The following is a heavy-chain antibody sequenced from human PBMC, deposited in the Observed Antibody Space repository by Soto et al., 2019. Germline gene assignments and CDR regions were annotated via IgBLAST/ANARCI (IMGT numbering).Heavy chain of an antibody. V-gene: IGHV1-18*01. CDR2: ISAHNGNT. CDR1: GYTFTSYG. J-gene: IGHJ4*02. CDR3: ARGMYGDY. Sequence: QVHLVQSGAEVKKPGASVKVSCKGSGYTFTSYGITWVRQAPGQGLEWMGWISAHNGNTDYAQRLQGRVTVTRDTSTSTAYMELRSLRSDDTAVYYCARGMYGDYWGQGALVTVSS. D-gene: IGHD2-8*01.